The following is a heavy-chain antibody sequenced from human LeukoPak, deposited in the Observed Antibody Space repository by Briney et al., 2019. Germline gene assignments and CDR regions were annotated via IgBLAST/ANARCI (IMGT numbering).Heavy chain of an antibody. V-gene: IGHV1-18*01. J-gene: IGHJ6*02. CDR3: ARAPAGMDV. CDR1: GYTFTSYG. Sequence: ASVKVSCKASGYTFTSYGISWVRQAPGQGLEWMGWISAYNGNTNYAQKFQGRVTITADTITNTAYMELSSLRSEDTAVYFCARAPAGMDVWGQGTTVIVSS. CDR2: ISAYNGNT. D-gene: IGHD1-14*01.